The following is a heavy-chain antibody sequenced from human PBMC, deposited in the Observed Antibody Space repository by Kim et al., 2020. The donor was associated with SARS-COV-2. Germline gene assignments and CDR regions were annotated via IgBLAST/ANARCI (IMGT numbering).Heavy chain of an antibody. V-gene: IGHV3-7*03. Sequence: GGSLRLSCAASGFTFSSYWMSWVRQAPGKGLEWVANIKQDGSEKYYVDSVKGRFTISRDNAKNSLYLQMNSLRAEDTAVYYCARDLGPYYYYGMDVWGQGTTVTVSS. J-gene: IGHJ6*02. CDR2: IKQDGSEK. CDR3: ARDLGPYYYYGMDV. CDR1: GFTFSSYW.